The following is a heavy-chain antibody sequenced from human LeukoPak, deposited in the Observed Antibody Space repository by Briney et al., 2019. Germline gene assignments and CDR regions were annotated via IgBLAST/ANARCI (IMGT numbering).Heavy chain of an antibody. CDR1: GGSISSGSHC. CDR3: ARDLAYSTYVEY. V-gene: IGHV4-61*02. Sequence: SETLSLTCTVSGGSISSGSHCWSWIRQPTGKGLELIGRICTSGSTNYNPSLKSRVTISVDTSKNQFSLKLSSVTAADTAVYYCARDLAYSTYVEYWGQGTLVTVSS. CDR2: ICTSGST. D-gene: IGHD4-11*01. J-gene: IGHJ4*02.